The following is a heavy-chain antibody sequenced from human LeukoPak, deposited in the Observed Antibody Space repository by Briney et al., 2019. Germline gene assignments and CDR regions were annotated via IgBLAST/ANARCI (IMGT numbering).Heavy chain of an antibody. V-gene: IGHV3-21*04. D-gene: IGHD2-2*01. CDR2: ITSTSSYT. CDR3: AKVGVPAAMELGTRGVATTIELDY. Sequence: PGGSLRLSCAASGFTFNSYNMNWVRQAPGKGLEWVSSITSTSSYTFYADSVKGRFTISRDNAKNSLYLHLNSLRAEDTAVYYCAKVGVPAAMELGTRGVATTIELDYWGQGTLVTVSS. J-gene: IGHJ4*02. CDR1: GFTFNSYN.